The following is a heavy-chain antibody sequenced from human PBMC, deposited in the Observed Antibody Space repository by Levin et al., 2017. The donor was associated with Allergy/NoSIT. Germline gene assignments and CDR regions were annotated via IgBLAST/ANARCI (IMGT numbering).Heavy chain of an antibody. CDR1: GFTFSSYA. D-gene: IGHD5-12*01. J-gene: IGHJ3*02. Sequence: PGGSLRLSCAASGFTFSSYAMHWVRQAPGKGLEWVAVISYDGSNKYYTDSVKGRFTISRDNSKNTLYLQMNSLRAEDTAVYYCARDRARWVDIVATTAFDMWGQGTMVTVSS. CDR3: ARDRARWVDIVATTAFDM. V-gene: IGHV3-30*04. CDR2: ISYDGSNK.